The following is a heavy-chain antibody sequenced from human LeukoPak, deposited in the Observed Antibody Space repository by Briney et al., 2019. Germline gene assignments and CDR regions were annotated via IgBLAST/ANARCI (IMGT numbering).Heavy chain of an antibody. V-gene: IGHV3-21*04. CDR2: ITSSSSYK. Sequence: GGSLRLSCAASGFSISDYILNWVRQAPGKGLEWVSFITSSSSYKHYADSVKGRFTISRDNAKNSLYLQMNSLRAEDTAVYYCARDTTVDYYYYGMDVWGQGTTVTVSS. D-gene: IGHD4-23*01. CDR1: GFSISDYI. J-gene: IGHJ6*02. CDR3: ARDTTVDYYYYGMDV.